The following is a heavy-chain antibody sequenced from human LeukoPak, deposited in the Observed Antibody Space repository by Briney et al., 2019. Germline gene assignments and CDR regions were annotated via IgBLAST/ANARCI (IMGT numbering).Heavy chain of an antibody. CDR1: GGSISSRSYY. D-gene: IGHD3-10*01. Sequence: NASETLSLTCTVSGGSISSRSYYWGWLRQPPGKGLEWIASIFYSGSTYHNPSLKSRVTISVDTSKNQFSLKLSSVTAADTAVYYCARYGSGAYALDVWGQGTMVTVSS. J-gene: IGHJ3*01. CDR2: IFYSGST. V-gene: IGHV4-39*01. CDR3: ARYGSGAYALDV.